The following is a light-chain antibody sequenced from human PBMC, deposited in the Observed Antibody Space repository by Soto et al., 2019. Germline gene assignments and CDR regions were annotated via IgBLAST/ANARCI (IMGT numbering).Light chain of an antibody. CDR1: QDISHY. V-gene: IGKV1-39*01. J-gene: IGKJ5*01. CDR3: HQSYTTLIP. CDR2: AAS. Sequence: DVQVTHTPGARSASVGEGVTITCQASQDISHYLNWCQQKPGKAPKLLIYAASSLQSGVPSRFSGSGSGTDFTLTIRSLQPEDFATYYWHQSYTTLIPFGHGTRLEI.